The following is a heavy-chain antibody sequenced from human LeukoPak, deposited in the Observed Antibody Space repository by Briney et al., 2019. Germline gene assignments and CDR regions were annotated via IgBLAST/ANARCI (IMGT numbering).Heavy chain of an antibody. CDR3: ARIIAAAGSDY. J-gene: IGHJ4*02. CDR1: GGTFSSYA. D-gene: IGHD6-13*01. Sequence: SVKVSCKASGGTFSSYAISWVRQAPGQGLEWMGRIIPIFGIASYAQKFQGRVTITADKSTGTAYMELSSLRSEDTAVYYCARIIAAAGSDYWGQGTLVTVSS. V-gene: IGHV1-69*04. CDR2: IIPIFGIA.